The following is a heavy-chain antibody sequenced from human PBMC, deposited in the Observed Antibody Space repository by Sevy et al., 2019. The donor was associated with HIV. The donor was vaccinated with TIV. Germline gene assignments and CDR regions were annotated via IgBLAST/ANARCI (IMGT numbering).Heavy chain of an antibody. CDR3: ARARGPGFRTGTFDP. CDR1: GYTFTGYY. CDR2: INPNSGGT. D-gene: IGHD1-1*01. V-gene: IGHV1-2*06. Sequence: ASVKVSCKASGYTFTGYYMHWVRQAPGQGLEWMGRINPNSGGTNYAQKFQGRVTMTRDTSISTASMELSRLRSDGTAVYYSARARGPGFRTGTFDPWGQGTLVTVSS. J-gene: IGHJ5*02.